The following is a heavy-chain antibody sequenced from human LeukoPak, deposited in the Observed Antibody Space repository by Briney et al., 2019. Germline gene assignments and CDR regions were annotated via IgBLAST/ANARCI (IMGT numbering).Heavy chain of an antibody. Sequence: PGGSLRLSCAASGFTFSSYAMGWVRQAPGKGLEWVSAISGSGGSTYYADSVKGRFTISRDNSKNTLYLQMNSLRAEDTAVYYCAKDLQWLVGNYFDYWGQGTLVTVSS. J-gene: IGHJ4*02. CDR3: AKDLQWLVGNYFDY. D-gene: IGHD6-19*01. CDR1: GFTFSSYA. CDR2: ISGSGGST. V-gene: IGHV3-23*01.